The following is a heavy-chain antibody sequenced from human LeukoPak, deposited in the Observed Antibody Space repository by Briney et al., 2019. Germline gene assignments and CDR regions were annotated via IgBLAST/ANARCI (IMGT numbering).Heavy chain of an antibody. CDR3: TRGYSSRNY. J-gene: IGHJ4*02. D-gene: IGHD6-13*01. CDR1: GYTFTGYY. CDR2: INCLDGST. Sequence: ASVKVSCKASGYTFTGYYIHWVRQAPGLGLEWVGIINCLDGSTSYAQRFQGRVTMTRDTSTSTVYMELSSLRSEDTAVYYCTRGYSSRNYWGQGTLVTVSS. V-gene: IGHV1-46*03.